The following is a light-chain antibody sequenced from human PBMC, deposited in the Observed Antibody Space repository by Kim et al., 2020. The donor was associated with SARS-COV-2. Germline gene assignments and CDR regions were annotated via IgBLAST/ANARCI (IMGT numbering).Light chain of an antibody. CDR1: SLRSYY. CDR2: GKN. V-gene: IGLV3-19*01. J-gene: IGLJ3*02. Sequence: SSELTQDPAVSVALGQTVRITCQGDSLRSYYASWYQQKPGQAPVLVIYGKNNRPSGIPDRFSGSSSGNTASLTITGAQAEDEADYYCNSRESGVNHVVFGGGTRLTVL. CDR3: NSRESGVNHVV.